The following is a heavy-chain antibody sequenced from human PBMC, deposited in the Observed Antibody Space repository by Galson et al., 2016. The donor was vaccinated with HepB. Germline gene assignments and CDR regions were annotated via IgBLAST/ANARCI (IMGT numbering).Heavy chain of an antibody. J-gene: IGHJ6*02. CDR1: GYTFTSYY. Sequence: SVKVSCKASGYTFTSYYMHWVRQAPGQGLEWMGVVNPSAGSIFYAQKFQGRVTMTRDTSTSTVYMELSSLRSDDTAVYYCARKEPYNNHGMDVWGQGTTVTVSS. CDR2: VNPSAGSI. D-gene: IGHD1-14*01. CDR3: ARKEPYNNHGMDV. V-gene: IGHV1-46*01.